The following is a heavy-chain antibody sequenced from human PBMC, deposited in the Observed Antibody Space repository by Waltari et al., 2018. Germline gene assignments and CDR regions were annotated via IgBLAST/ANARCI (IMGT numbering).Heavy chain of an antibody. V-gene: IGHV1-69*13. D-gene: IGHD2-21*01. CDR1: GGTFSSYA. CDR3: ARNLAYCGGDCFGDYYYGMDV. CDR2: VIPIFGTA. Sequence: QVQLVQSGAEVKKPGSSVKVSCKASGGTFSSYAISWVRQAPGQGLEWMGGVIPIFGTANYAQKFQGRVTITADESTSTAYMELSSLRSEDTAVYYCARNLAYCGGDCFGDYYYGMDVWGQGTTVTVSS. J-gene: IGHJ6*02.